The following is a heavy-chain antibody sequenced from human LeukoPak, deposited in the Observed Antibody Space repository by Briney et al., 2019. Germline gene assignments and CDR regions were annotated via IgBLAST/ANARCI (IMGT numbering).Heavy chain of an antibody. V-gene: IGHV4-34*01. CDR1: GGSFSGYY. J-gene: IGHJ3*02. D-gene: IGHD3-10*01. CDR3: ARGVWFGVSNAFDI. CDR2: INHSGST. Sequence: SETLSLTCAVYGGSFSGYYWRWIRQPPGKGLEWIGEINHSGSTNYNPSLKSRVTISVDTSKNQFSLKLSSVTAADTAVYYCARGVWFGVSNAFDIWGQGTMVTVSS.